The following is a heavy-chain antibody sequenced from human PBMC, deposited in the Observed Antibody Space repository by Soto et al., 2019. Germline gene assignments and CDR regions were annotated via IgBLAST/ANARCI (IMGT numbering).Heavy chain of an antibody. J-gene: IGHJ6*02. CDR3: ARDRARARTGMGGYPKTYYYYGMDV. CDR2: INPNSGGT. CDR1: GYTFTGYY. D-gene: IGHD1-1*01. V-gene: IGHV1-2*04. Sequence: AASVKVSCKASGYTFTGYYMHWVRQAPGQGLEWMGWINPNSGGTNYAQKFQGWVTMTRDTSISTAYMELSRLRSDDTAVYYCARDRARARTGMGGYPKTYYYYGMDVWGQGTTVTVSS.